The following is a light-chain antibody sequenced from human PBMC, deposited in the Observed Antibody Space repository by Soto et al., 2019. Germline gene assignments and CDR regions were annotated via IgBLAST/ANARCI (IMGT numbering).Light chain of an antibody. J-gene: IGLJ3*02. Sequence: QSALTQPPSASGSPGQSVTISCTGTSSDVGGYNYVSWYQQHPGKAPKLIIYEVTKRPSGVPDRFSGSKSGNTAFLTVSGLQDEDEADYYCSSNAGINNVVFGGGTKLTVL. CDR2: EVT. CDR3: SSNAGINNVV. V-gene: IGLV2-8*01. CDR1: SSDVGGYNY.